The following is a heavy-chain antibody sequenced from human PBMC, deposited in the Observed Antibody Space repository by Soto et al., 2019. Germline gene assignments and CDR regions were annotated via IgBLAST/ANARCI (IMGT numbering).Heavy chain of an antibody. CDR2: IYSGGST. Sequence: GGSLRLSCAASGLPVSSNYMSWVRQAPGKGLEWVSVIYSGGSTYYADSVKGRFTISRDNSKNPLYLQMNSLRAEDTAVYYCATRILEYSSSSPFDIWGQGTMVTVSS. CDR3: ATRILEYSSSSPFDI. V-gene: IGHV3-66*01. D-gene: IGHD6-6*01. J-gene: IGHJ3*02. CDR1: GLPVSSNY.